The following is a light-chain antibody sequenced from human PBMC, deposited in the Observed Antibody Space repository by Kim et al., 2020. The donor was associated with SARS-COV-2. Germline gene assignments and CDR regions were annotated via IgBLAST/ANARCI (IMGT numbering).Light chain of an antibody. V-gene: IGLV3-19*01. CDR3: NSRDNSANVV. Sequence: SSELTQDPAVSVALGQTVRITCQGDSLRTYYASWYQQKPGQAPVFVIYGKNNRPSGIPDRFFGSSSGNTASLTITGAQAEDEAGYYCNSRDNSANVVFGGGTKVTVL. CDR2: GKN. CDR1: SLRTYY. J-gene: IGLJ3*02.